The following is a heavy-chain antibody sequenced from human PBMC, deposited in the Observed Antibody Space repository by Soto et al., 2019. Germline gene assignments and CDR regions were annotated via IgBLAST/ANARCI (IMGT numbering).Heavy chain of an antibody. V-gene: IGHV3-13*01. CDR3: ARRHSSSWSGEYFDY. D-gene: IGHD6-13*01. Sequence: GGSLRLSCAASGFTFSSYDMHWVRQATGKGLEWVSAIGTAGDTYYPGSVKGRFTISRENAKNSLYLQMNSLRAGDTAVYYCARRHSSSWSGEYFDYWGQGTLVTVSS. CDR2: IGTAGDT. CDR1: GFTFSSYD. J-gene: IGHJ4*02.